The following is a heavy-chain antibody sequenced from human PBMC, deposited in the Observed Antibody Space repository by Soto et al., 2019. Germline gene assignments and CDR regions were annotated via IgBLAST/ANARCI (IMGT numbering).Heavy chain of an antibody. V-gene: IGHV3-23*01. J-gene: IGHJ3*02. CDR1: GFTFSSYA. CDR2: ISGSGGST. CDR3: AKDPSYYYGSGKFHDAFDI. Sequence: GGSLRLSCAASGFTFSSYAMSWVRQAPGKGLERVSAISGSGGSTYYADSVKGRLTISRDNSKNTLYLQMNSLRAEDTAVYYCAKDPSYYYGSGKFHDAFDIWGQGTMVTVSS. D-gene: IGHD3-10*01.